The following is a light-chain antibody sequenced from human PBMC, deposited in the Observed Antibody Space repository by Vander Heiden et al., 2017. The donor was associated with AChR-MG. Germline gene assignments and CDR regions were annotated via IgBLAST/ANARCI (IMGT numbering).Light chain of an antibody. Sequence: QSVLTQPASVSGSPGQSLSISCTGTISDVGGYNYVSWYQQHPGQAPKLIIYDVYKRPSGMSNRFSGSKSGTTASLTISGLQAEDEADYFCSSFRTNGSMVFGGGTKLTVL. CDR3: SSFRTNGSMV. CDR1: ISDVGGYNY. J-gene: IGLJ2*01. CDR2: DVY. V-gene: IGLV2-14*03.